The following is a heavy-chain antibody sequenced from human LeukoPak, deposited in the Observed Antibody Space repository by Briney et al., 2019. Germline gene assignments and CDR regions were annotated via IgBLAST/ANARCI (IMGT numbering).Heavy chain of an antibody. CDR2: IYYSGST. CDR3: ARHSPYSYGPDFDY. J-gene: IGHJ4*02. D-gene: IGHD5-18*01. CDR1: GGSFSGYY. Sequence: SETLTLTCAVYGGSFSGYYWGWIRQPPGKGLEWIGSIYYSGSTYYNPSLKSRVTISVDTSKNQFSLKLSSVTAADTAVYYCARHSPYSYGPDFDYWGQGTLVTVSS. V-gene: IGHV4-39*01.